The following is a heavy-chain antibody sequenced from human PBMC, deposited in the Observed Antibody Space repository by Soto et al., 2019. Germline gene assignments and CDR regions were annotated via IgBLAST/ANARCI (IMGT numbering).Heavy chain of an antibody. J-gene: IGHJ5*02. Sequence: PSETLSLTCTVSGGSISSYYWSWIRQPPGKGLEWIGYIYYSGSTNYNPSLKSRVTISVDTSKNQFSLKLSSVSAADTDVYYCARQYISSSKGFDPWGHGTLVTVSS. CDR3: ARQYISSSKGFDP. CDR1: GGSISSYY. D-gene: IGHD6-6*01. V-gene: IGHV4-59*01. CDR2: IYYSGST.